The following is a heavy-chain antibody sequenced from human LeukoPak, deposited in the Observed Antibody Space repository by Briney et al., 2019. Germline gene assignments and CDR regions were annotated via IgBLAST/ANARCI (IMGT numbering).Heavy chain of an antibody. V-gene: IGHV4-4*07. CDR3: ARDIGYCSGGSCYPFDY. J-gene: IGHJ4*02. CDR1: GGSISSYY. Sequence: SETLSLTCTVSGGSISSYYWSWIRQPAGKGLEWIGRLYTSGSTNYNPSLKSRVTMSVDTSKNQFSLKLSSVTAADTAVYYCARDIGYCSGGSCYPFDYWGQGTLVTVTS. CDR2: LYTSGST. D-gene: IGHD2-15*01.